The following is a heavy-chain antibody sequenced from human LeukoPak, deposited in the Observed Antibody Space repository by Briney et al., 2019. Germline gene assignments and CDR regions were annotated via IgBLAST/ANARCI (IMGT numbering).Heavy chain of an antibody. V-gene: IGHV4-59*01. J-gene: IGHJ4*02. CDR1: GGSISSDY. Sequence: SETLSLTCTVSGGSISSDYWSWIRQPPGKGLEWIGYIYYSGSTNYNPSLKSRVTISVDTSKNQFSLKLSSVTAADTAVYYCARWRWLQFPYFGYWGQGTLVTVSS. CDR3: ARWRWLQFPYFGY. CDR2: IYYSGST. D-gene: IGHD5-24*01.